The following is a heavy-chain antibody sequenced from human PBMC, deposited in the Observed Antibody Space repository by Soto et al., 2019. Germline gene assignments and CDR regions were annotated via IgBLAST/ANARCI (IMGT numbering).Heavy chain of an antibody. D-gene: IGHD3-10*01. J-gene: IGHJ4*02. V-gene: IGHV1-69*02. CDR2: TIPILSMS. CDR1: GDTFNSYT. CDR3: ATSYGSGSHAFDY. Sequence: QVHLVQSGAELKKPGSSVRVSCKASGDTFNSYTINWVRQAPGLGLEWMGRTIPILSMSNYALKFQGRLTITADKSTSTAYMELSGLRSEDTAIYYCATSYGSGSHAFDYWGQGALVTVSS.